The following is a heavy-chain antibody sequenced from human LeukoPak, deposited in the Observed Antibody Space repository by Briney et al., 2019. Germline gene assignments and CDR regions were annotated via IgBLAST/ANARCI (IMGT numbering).Heavy chain of an antibody. CDR2: ISAYNGNT. D-gene: IGHD3-3*01. J-gene: IGHJ4*02. CDR3: ARDRGDYDFWSGYYAQGPPFDY. V-gene: IGHV1-18*01. CDR1: GYTFTSYG. Sequence: ASVKVSCKASGYTFTSYGISWVRQAPGQGLEWMGWISAYNGNTNYAQKLQGRVTMTTDTSTSTAYMELRSLRSDDTAVYYCARDRGDYDFWSGYYAQGPPFDYWGQGTLVTVSS.